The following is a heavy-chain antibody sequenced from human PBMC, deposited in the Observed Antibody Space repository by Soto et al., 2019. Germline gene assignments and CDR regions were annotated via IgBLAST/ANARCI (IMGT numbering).Heavy chain of an antibody. CDR1: GFPFEDQA. Sequence: GGSLRISFTFSGFPFEDQALTWVRPAPGKGRQWLGYIRCSTYGSTTEYDPSVRGRIIISRDDSKSIGYLQMNSLKSEDTAVYYCAILTPSDCSSTSCHIPYYYYGMDVWGQGTTVIVS. D-gene: IGHD2-2*01. V-gene: IGHV3-49*04. J-gene: IGHJ6*02. CDR3: AILTPSDCSSTSCHIPYYYYGMDV. CDR2: IRCSTYGSTT.